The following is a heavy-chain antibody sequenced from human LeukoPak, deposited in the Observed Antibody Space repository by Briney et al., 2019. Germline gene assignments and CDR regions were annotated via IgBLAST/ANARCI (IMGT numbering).Heavy chain of an antibody. CDR3: ARDQGLTAPPPYGLDV. J-gene: IGHJ6*04. V-gene: IGHV1-69*13. D-gene: IGHD5-18*01. CDR2: ITPIFGTP. CDR1: GGTFSSYA. Sequence: SVTVPRLASGGTFSSYAIRWVRQAPGQGLEWMGGITPIFGTPNYAQKFQDRVTITADESTSTAYMEFSSLRSEETAVYYCARDQGLTAPPPYGLDVWAEGPTDHVSS.